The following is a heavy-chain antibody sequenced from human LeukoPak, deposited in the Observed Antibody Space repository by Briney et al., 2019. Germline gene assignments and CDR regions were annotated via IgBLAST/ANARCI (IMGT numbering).Heavy chain of an antibody. CDR3: AARITIFGVANAWTFDI. Sequence: SETLSLTCTVSGGSISSYYWSWIRQPAGKGLEWIGRIYTSGSTKYNPSLKSRVTISVDTSKNQFSLKLSSVTAADTAVSYCAARITIFGVANAWTFDIWGQGTMVTVSS. V-gene: IGHV4-4*07. D-gene: IGHD3-3*01. J-gene: IGHJ3*02. CDR2: IYTSGST. CDR1: GGSISSYY.